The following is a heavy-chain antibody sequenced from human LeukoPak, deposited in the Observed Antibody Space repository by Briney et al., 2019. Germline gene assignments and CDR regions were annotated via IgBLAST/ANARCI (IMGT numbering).Heavy chain of an antibody. CDR1: GGSFSGYY. D-gene: IGHD3-10*01. J-gene: IGHJ5*02. V-gene: IGHV4-34*01. CDR3: ASRRVTMVRGVRFDP. CDR2: INHRGST. Sequence: PSETLSLTCAVYGGSFSGYYWSWIRQPPAKGLEWIGEINHRGSTNYNPSLKSRVTISVGTSKNQFSLKLSSVTAADTAVYYCASRRVTMVRGVRFDPWGQGTLVTVSS.